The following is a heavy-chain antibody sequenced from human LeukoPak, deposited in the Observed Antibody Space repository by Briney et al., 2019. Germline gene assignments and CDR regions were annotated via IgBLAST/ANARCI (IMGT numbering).Heavy chain of an antibody. CDR1: GFTFSSYG. Sequence: QPGRSLRLSCAAPGFTFSSYGMHWVRQAPGKGLEWVAFIRYDGSNKYYADSVKGRFTISRDNSKNTLYLQMNSLRAEETAVYYCAGAAPTERGAFDIWGQGTMVTVSS. J-gene: IGHJ3*02. CDR2: IRYDGSNK. D-gene: IGHD1-26*01. CDR3: AGAAPTERGAFDI. V-gene: IGHV3-30*02.